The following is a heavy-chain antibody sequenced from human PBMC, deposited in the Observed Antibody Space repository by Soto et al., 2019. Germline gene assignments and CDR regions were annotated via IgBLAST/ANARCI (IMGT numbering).Heavy chain of an antibody. CDR2: INHSGTT. V-gene: IGHV4-34*01. CDR1: GGSFSCYY. D-gene: IGHD2-2*01. Sequence: AETLARTLAVYGGSFSCYYWTWIRQTPGKVLELIGEINHSGTTKYNPSLKSQVTIPIDTSKNQFSLHVTSVTAADTAVYFCARGSGYCSSTNCYSSRHLRFDSWGQGDLITVSS. CDR3: ARGSGYCSSTNCYSSRHLRFDS. J-gene: IGHJ4*02.